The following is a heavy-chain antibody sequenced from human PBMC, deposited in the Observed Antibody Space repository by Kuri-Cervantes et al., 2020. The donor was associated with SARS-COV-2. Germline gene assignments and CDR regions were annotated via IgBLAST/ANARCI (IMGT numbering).Heavy chain of an antibody. V-gene: IGHV4-59*08. D-gene: IGHD3-10*01. CDR1: GGSISSYY. CDR3: ARQAHGSGSYDYFDY. J-gene: IGHJ4*02. Sequence: SETLSLTCTVSGGSISSYYWSWIRQPPGKGLEWIGYIYYSGSTHYNPSLKSRVTISVDTSKNQFSLKLSSVTAADTAVYYCARQAHGSGSYDYFDYWGQGTLVTVSS. CDR2: IYYSGST.